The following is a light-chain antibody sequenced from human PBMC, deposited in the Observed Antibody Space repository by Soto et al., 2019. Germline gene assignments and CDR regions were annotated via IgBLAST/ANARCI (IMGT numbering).Light chain of an antibody. CDR1: QSVSSSY. CDR2: GAS. V-gene: IGKV3-20*01. Sequence: EIVLTQSPGTLSLSSGERATLSCRASQSVSSSYLAWYQQKPGQAPRLLIYGASRRATGIPDRFSGSGSGTDFTLTISRLEPEDFAVYYCQQYGNSPLTFGPGTKVDIK. CDR3: QQYGNSPLT. J-gene: IGKJ3*01.